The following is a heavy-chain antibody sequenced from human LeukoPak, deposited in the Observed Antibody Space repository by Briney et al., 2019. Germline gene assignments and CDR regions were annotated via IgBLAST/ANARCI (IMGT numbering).Heavy chain of an antibody. CDR3: AKDLWGQYFDY. D-gene: IGHD3-16*01. CDR2: ISYDGSKK. Sequence: GGSLRLSCAASGFTFSSYGMHWVRHPQGEGLEWVAVISYDGSKKSSAESVKGRFTISRDNSKNTLYLQMNSLRAEDTAVYYCAKDLWGQYFDYWGQGTLVTVSS. J-gene: IGHJ4*02. CDR1: GFTFSSYG. V-gene: IGHV3-30*18.